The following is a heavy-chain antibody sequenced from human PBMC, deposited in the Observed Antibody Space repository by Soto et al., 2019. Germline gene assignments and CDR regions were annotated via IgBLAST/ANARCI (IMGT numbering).Heavy chain of an antibody. CDR1: EFTFSGRS. V-gene: IGHV3-74*01. J-gene: IGHJ6*04. CDR2: IDKVGTDS. Sequence: EVQLVESGGGLVQPGGSLRLSCAASEFTFSGRSVHWVRQAPGKGLVWVSGIDKVGTDSTYADSVKGRFTSSRDNAKNTVYQQMNTLRVEDTAVYYCARGWFGPDVWGKGTTVTVSS. CDR3: ARGWFGPDV. D-gene: IGHD3-10*01.